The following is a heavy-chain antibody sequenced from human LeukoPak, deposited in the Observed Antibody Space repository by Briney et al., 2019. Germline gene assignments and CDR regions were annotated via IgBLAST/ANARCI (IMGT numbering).Heavy chain of an antibody. CDR3: SKTSLSDSSGHYYYMDV. D-gene: IGHD3-3*01. J-gene: IGHJ6*03. V-gene: IGHV3-30*02. CDR1: GIPFRSYG. CDR2: IRFYGTHQ. Sequence: GGSLRLSCATFGIPFRSYGLHRVRPAPGKGLEWVAFIRFYGTHQYYADSMKGRFTISRDNSKNTVYLQIYSLTPDDTAVYFCSKTSLSDSSGHYYYMDVWGKGTTVTISS.